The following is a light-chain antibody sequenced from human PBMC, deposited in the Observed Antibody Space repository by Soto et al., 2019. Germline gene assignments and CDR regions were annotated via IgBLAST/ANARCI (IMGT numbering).Light chain of an antibody. V-gene: IGKV3-15*01. CDR2: DTS. CDR3: QQYNDWFSIT. CDR1: QSVSSK. Sequence: EIVMTQSPVTLSVSPGESAALSCMASQSVSSKLAWYRQRPGQAPRLVIYDTSTRATGVPARFSGSGSGTEFTLTISSLQSEDFGVYYCQQYNDWFSITFGQGTRLEIK. J-gene: IGKJ5*01.